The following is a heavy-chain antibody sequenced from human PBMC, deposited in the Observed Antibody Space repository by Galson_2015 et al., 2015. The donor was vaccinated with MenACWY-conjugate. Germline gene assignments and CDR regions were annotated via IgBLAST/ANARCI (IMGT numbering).Heavy chain of an antibody. D-gene: IGHD2-21*02. J-gene: IGHJ2*01. CDR2: IGGGDEYT. CDR3: AREGYKILCSDFYFDL. CDR1: GFIFSNYV. Sequence: SLRLSCAASGFIFSNYVINWVRQAPGKGLEWVSAIGGGDEYTYYPDSLKGRITISRDNAKNSLFLQVNNLTAEDTGVYYCAREGYKILCSDFYFDLWGRGTLVVVSS. V-gene: IGHV3-21*06.